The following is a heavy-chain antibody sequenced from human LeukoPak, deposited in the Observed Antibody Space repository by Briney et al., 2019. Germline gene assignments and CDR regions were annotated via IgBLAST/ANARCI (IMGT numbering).Heavy chain of an antibody. Sequence: GGSLRLSCAASGFTFSNYAMNWVRQAPGKGLEWVSSFGTRSSSIYYAHSVTGRFIVSRDNAKNSLFLQMNSLRADDTSKYYRARAPGTTGYLDYWGQGTLVTVSS. D-gene: IGHD3-9*01. V-gene: IGHV3-21*04. CDR1: GFTFSNYA. J-gene: IGHJ4*02. CDR3: ARAPGTTGYLDY. CDR2: FGTRSSSI.